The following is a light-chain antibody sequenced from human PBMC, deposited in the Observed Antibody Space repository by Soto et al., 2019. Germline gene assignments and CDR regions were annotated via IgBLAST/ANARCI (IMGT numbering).Light chain of an antibody. Sequence: EIVLTQSPATLSLSPGEGATLSCRASQRISTYLAWYQQKPGQAPRLLIYDVSTRAPGIPTRFSGSGSGTDFTLTISSLEPEDFAVYYCQRRSDWMGTFGQGTKVDIK. CDR2: DVS. CDR1: QRISTY. J-gene: IGKJ1*01. CDR3: QRRSDWMGT. V-gene: IGKV3-11*01.